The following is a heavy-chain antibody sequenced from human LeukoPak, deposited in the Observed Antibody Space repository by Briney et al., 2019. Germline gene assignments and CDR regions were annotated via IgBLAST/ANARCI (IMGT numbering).Heavy chain of an antibody. Sequence: GASVKVSCKASGGTFSSYAISWVRQAPGQGLEWMGWMNPNSGNTGYAQKFQGRVTITRNTSISTAYMELSSLRSEDTAVYYCARANTWDYGDAFDIWDQGTMVTVSS. D-gene: IGHD3-16*01. CDR2: MNPNSGNT. CDR3: ARANTWDYGDAFDI. J-gene: IGHJ3*02. V-gene: IGHV1-8*03. CDR1: GGTFSSYA.